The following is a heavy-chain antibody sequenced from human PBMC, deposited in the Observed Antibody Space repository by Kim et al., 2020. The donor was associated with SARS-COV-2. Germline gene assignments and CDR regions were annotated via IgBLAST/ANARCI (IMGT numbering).Heavy chain of an antibody. Sequence: ASVKVSCKASGYTFTSYAMHWVRQAPGKGLGGMGWLNLGKGNQKIQRSSQDRVPITRKQSPGPANMEWSSWGPEEPAVIYFRRDASYVISGSPDYWGQGT. V-gene: IGHV1-3*01. D-gene: IGHD3-22*01. CDR3: RRDASYVISGSPDY. J-gene: IGHJ4*02. CDR1: GYTFTSYA. CDR2: LNLGKGN.